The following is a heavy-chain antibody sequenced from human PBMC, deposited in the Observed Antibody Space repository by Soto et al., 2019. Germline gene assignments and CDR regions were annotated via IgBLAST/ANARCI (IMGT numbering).Heavy chain of an antibody. J-gene: IGHJ4*02. CDR3: ARSAISPSGGLIGPFDY. Sequence: QVQLVQSGAEEKKPGASVKVSCKASGYAFSGYAIHXXXXXXXXRLEWMGWINAGNGNPRYSQKFQGRVTINRETXXXXXXXXXXXXXXXXXXXXXCARSAISPSGGLIGPFDYWGQGNLVSVSS. V-gene: IGHV1-3*05. CDR2: INAGNGNP. CDR1: GYAFSGYA. D-gene: IGHD3-16*02.